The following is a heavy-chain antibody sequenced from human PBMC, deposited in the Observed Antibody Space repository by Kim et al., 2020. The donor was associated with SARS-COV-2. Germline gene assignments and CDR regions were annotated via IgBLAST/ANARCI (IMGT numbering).Heavy chain of an antibody. Sequence: ASVKVSCKASGYTFTGYYMHWVRQAPGQGLEWMGWINPNSGGTNYAQKFQGRVTMTRDTSISTAYMELSRLRSDDTAVYYCARDRSSSWYGGHDAFDIWGQGTMVTVSS. J-gene: IGHJ3*02. D-gene: IGHD6-13*01. CDR3: ARDRSSSWYGGHDAFDI. V-gene: IGHV1-2*02. CDR1: GYTFTGYY. CDR2: INPNSGGT.